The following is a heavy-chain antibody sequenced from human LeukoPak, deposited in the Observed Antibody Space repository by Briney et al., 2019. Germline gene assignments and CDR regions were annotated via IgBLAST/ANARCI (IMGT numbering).Heavy chain of an antibody. CDR1: GGSFSGYY. Sequence: SETLSLTCAVYGGSFSGYYWSWIRQPPGKGLEWIGEINHSGSTNYNPSLKSRVTISVDTSKNQFSLKLSSVTAADTAVYYCARSGRYFYHWFDPWGQGTLVTVSS. J-gene: IGHJ5*02. V-gene: IGHV4-34*01. D-gene: IGHD6-19*01. CDR3: ARSGRYFYHWFDP. CDR2: INHSGST.